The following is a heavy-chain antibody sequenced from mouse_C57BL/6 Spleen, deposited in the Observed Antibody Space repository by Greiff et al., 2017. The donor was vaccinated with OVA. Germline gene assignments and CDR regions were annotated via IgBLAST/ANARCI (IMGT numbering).Heavy chain of an antibody. J-gene: IGHJ1*03. Sequence: VQLQQSGAELVKPGASVKLSCTASGFNIKDYYMHWVKQRTEQGLEWIGRIDPEDGETKYAPKFQGKATLTADKSSSTAYMQLSSLTSEDSAVYFCAKTTVVARWYFDVWGTGTTVTVSS. CDR2: IDPEDGET. CDR3: AKTTVVARWYFDV. V-gene: IGHV14-2*01. CDR1: GFNIKDYY. D-gene: IGHD1-1*01.